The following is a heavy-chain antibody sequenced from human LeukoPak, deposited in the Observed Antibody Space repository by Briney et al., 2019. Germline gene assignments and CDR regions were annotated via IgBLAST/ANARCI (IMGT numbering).Heavy chain of an antibody. CDR1: GYSISSGYC. D-gene: IGHD3-16*02. J-gene: IGHJ6*04. CDR3: ARVIDIPYYYGMDV. Sequence: PSETLSLTCAVSGYSISSGYCWAWIRQPPGKGLEWIGSIYHSGSTYYNPSLKSRVTISVDTSKNQFSLKLSSVTAADTAVYYCARVIDIPYYYGMDVWGKGTTVTVSS. V-gene: IGHV4-38-2*01. CDR2: IYHSGST.